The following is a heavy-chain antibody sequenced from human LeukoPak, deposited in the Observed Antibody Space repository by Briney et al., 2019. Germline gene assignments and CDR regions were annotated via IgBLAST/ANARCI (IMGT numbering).Heavy chain of an antibody. CDR2: IYYSGST. CDR1: GGSISSGDYY. J-gene: IGHJ3*02. V-gene: IGHV4-30-4*01. Sequence: PQTLSLTCTVSGGSISSGDYYWSWIRQPPGKGLEWIGYIYYSGSTYYNPSLKSRVTISVDTSKNQFSLKLSSVTAADTAVYYCARAPIDILTGYYKGPDAFDIWGQGTMVTVSS. CDR3: ARAPIDILTGYYKGPDAFDI. D-gene: IGHD3-9*01.